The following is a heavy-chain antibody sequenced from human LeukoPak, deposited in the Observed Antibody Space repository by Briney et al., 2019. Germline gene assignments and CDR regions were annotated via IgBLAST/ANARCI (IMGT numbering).Heavy chain of an antibody. V-gene: IGHV3-13*01. CDR3: ARDTIVGDNWYFDL. CDR1: GFTFDDYG. J-gene: IGHJ2*01. D-gene: IGHD1-26*01. Sequence: GGSLRLSCAASGFTFDDYGMSWVRQAPGKGLEWVSAIGTAGDTYYPGSVKGRFTISRENAKNSLYLQMNSLRAGDTAVYYCARDTIVGDNWYFDLWGRGTLVTVSS. CDR2: IGTAGDT.